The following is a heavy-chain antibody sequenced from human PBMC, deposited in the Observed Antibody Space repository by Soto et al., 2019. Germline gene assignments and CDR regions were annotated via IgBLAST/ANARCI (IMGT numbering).Heavy chain of an antibody. J-gene: IGHJ4*02. D-gene: IGHD6-13*01. Sequence: GGSLRLSCAASGFTFSSYSMNWVRQAPGKGLEWVSSISSSSSYIYYADSVKGRFTISRDNAKNSLYLQMNSLRAEDTAVYYCARGGHSSSWFDYWGQGTLVTVSS. CDR1: GFTFSSYS. CDR2: ISSSSSYI. CDR3: ARGGHSSSWFDY. V-gene: IGHV3-21*01.